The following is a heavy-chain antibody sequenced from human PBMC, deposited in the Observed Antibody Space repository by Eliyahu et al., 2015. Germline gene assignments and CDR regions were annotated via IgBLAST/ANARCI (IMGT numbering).Heavy chain of an antibody. D-gene: IGHD6-19*01. V-gene: IGHV1-69*06. Sequence: QVQLVQSGAXVXKPGSSVKVSCKASGGXFSSYAXSWVRXAPGPGLEWMGGIIPIFGTANYAQKFQGRVTITADKSTSTAYMELSSLRSEDTAVYYCARDSSSGWSRGVYGMDVWGQGTTVTVSS. CDR2: IIPIFGTA. J-gene: IGHJ6*02. CDR1: GGXFSSYA. CDR3: ARDSSSGWSRGVYGMDV.